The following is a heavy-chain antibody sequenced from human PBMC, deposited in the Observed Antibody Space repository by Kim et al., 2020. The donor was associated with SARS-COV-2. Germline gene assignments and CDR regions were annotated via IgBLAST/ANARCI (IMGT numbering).Heavy chain of an antibody. CDR3: ERGRGSSWYLRYFDY. CDR2: IYYSGST. CDR1: GGSISSYY. V-gene: IGHV4-59*01. J-gene: IGHJ4*02. Sequence: SETLSLTCTVSGGSISSYYWSWIRQPPGKGLEWIGYIYYSGSTNYNPSLKSRVTISVETAKNQSSLKLSSVTAADTAEYYCERGRGSSWYLRYFDYWGQGTLVTVSS. D-gene: IGHD6-13*01.